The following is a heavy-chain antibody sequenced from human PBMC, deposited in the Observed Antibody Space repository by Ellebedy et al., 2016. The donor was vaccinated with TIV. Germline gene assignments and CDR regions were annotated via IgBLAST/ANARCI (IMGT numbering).Heavy chain of an antibody. CDR1: GYSISSGYY. D-gene: IGHD5-12*01. CDR3: ARSGYDSVLYYYYYCDV. Sequence: MPSETLSLTCSISGYSISSGYYWGWIRQPPGKGLEWIANIFYHSGGTSYNPSLRSRATISVDMSRNQFSLELTSVTAADTAVYYCARSGYDSVLYYYYYCDVWGKGTTVTVSS. V-gene: IGHV4-38-2*02. J-gene: IGHJ6*03. CDR2: IFYHSGGT.